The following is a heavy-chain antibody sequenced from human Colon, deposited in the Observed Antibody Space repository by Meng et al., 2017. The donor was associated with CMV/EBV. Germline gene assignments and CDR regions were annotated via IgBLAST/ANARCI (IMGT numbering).Heavy chain of an antibody. Sequence: GESLKISCAASGFTFSSYGMHWVRQAPGKGLEWVAVIWYDGSNKYYADSVKGRFTISRDNSKNTLYLQMNSLRAEDTAVYYCARGVNYGSHYHAFEILGQGTMVTVSS. V-gene: IGHV3-33*01. CDR3: ARGVNYGSHYHAFEI. CDR1: GFTFSSYG. D-gene: IGHD4/OR15-4a*01. CDR2: IWYDGSNK. J-gene: IGHJ3*02.